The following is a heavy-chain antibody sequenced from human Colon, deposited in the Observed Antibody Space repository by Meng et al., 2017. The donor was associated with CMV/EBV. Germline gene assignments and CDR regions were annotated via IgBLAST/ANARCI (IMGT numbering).Heavy chain of an antibody. D-gene: IGHD1-1*01. CDR1: GFSSDDFC. CDR3: LKLPPGY. Sequence: EVQVVVSGVAFNHPGGSLRISCVVSGFSSDDFCVDWVRQAPGKGPLWVSRIHSGGTSISYADSVKGRFTISGDNAKNTVYLQMNSLRDEDTAVYYCLKLPPGYWGQGTLVTVSS. CDR2: IHSGGTSI. J-gene: IGHJ4*02. V-gene: IGHV3-74*01.